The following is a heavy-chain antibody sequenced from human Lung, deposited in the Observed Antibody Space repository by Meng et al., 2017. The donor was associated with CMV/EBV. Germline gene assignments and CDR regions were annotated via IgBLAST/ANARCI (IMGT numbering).Heavy chain of an antibody. J-gene: IGHJ4*02. CDR2: IRYDGSNN. CDR1: GFTFSDYG. V-gene: IGHV3-30*02. D-gene: IGHD2-2*01. Sequence: GESLKISCAASGFTFSDYGIHWVRQAPGKGLEWVAFIRYDGSNNHYADSVKGRFTISRDNSKNTLYLQMNSLRTEDTAVYYCAIYCSRINCPGDYFDYWGQGXLVTVSS. CDR3: AIYCSRINCPGDYFDY.